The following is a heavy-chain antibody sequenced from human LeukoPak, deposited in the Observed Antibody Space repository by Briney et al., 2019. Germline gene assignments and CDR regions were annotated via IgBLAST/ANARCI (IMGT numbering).Heavy chain of an antibody. Sequence: GGSLRLSCAASGFTFSSYGMHWVRQAPGKGLEWVAFIRYDGSNKYYADSVKGRFTISRDNSKNTLYLQMNSLRAEDTAVYYCARDNEEMATMGLDYWGQGTLVTVSS. D-gene: IGHD5-24*01. V-gene: IGHV3-30*02. J-gene: IGHJ4*02. CDR2: IRYDGSNK. CDR3: ARDNEEMATMGLDY. CDR1: GFTFSSYG.